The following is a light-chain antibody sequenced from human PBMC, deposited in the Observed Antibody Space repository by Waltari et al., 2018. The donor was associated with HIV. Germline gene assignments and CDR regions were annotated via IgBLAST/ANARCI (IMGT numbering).Light chain of an antibody. V-gene: IGKV3-15*01. CDR2: DSS. CDR1: QSVSTN. CDR3: QSYSDWPRA. Sequence: EIVVTQFPAALSVSPGERASISCIASQSVSTNLAWYHQVSGQAPRLLISDSSNRATGVPDRFSGSGSGTHFTLTISSLQSEDSGVYYCQSYSDWPRAFGLGTKVEV. J-gene: IGKJ1*01.